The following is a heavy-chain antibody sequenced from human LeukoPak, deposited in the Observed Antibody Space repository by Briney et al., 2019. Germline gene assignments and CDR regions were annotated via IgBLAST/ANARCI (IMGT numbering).Heavy chain of an antibody. V-gene: IGHV1-8*01. Sequence: ASVKVSCKASGYTFTSYDINWVRQATGQGLEWMGWMNPNSGNTGYAQKFQGRVTMTRNTSISTAYMELSSLRSEDTAVYYCATHTRGHNYWWFDIWGQGTLVTVSS. CDR3: ATHTRGHNYWWFDI. CDR1: GYTFTSYD. CDR2: MNPNSGNT. J-gene: IGHJ5*02. D-gene: IGHD5-24*01.